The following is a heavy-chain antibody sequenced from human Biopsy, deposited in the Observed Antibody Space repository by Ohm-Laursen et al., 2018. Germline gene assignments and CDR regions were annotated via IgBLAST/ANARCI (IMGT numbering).Heavy chain of an antibody. V-gene: IGHV3-7*01. D-gene: IGHD2/OR15-2a*01. Sequence: SLRLSCAAFGFTFSTYWMTWVRQAPGKGLEWVANIKRDGSQSNHADSVKGRFTISRDNAKNSLYLQMNSLRAEDTAVYYCTRDTTYYAGTTYYDALDVWGQGTTVTVSS. CDR1: GFTFSTYW. CDR2: IKRDGSQS. CDR3: TRDTTYYAGTTYYDALDV. J-gene: IGHJ3*01.